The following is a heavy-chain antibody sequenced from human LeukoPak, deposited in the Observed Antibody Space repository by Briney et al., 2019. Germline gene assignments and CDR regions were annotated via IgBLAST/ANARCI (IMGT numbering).Heavy chain of an antibody. CDR2: IKQDGSGK. CDR1: GFTFSSYW. CDR3: ARDQDYYYDSSGYYCDY. J-gene: IGHJ4*02. V-gene: IGHV3-7*01. Sequence: PGGSLRLSCAASGFTFSSYWMSWVRQAPGKGLEWVANIKQDGSGKYYVDSVKGRFTISRDNAKNSLYLQMNSLRAEDTAVYYCARDQDYYYDSSGYYCDYWGQGTLVTVSS. D-gene: IGHD3-22*01.